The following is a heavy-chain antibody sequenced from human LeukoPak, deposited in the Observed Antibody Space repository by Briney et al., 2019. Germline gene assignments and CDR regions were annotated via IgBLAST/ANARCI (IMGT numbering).Heavy chain of an antibody. Sequence: GGSLRLSCAASGFTFSNAWMSWVRQAPGKGLEWVSVIYSGGSTYYADSVKGRFIISRDNSKNTLYLQMNSLRAEDTAVYYCARRFGPNAFDIWGQGTMVTVFS. CDR3: ARRFGPNAFDI. CDR2: IYSGGST. V-gene: IGHV3-66*04. CDR1: GFTFSNAW. J-gene: IGHJ3*02. D-gene: IGHD3-3*01.